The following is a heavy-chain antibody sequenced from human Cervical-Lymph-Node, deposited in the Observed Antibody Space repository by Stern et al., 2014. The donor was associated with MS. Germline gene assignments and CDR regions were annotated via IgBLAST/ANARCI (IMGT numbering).Heavy chain of an antibody. V-gene: IGHV4-59*01. CDR3: ARMGSSVVDY. J-gene: IGHJ4*02. CDR2: IYYSGST. CDR1: GGSISSYY. D-gene: IGHD1-14*01. Sequence: QLQLQESGPGLGKPSETLSLTCTVSGGSISSYYWSWIRQPPGKGLEWIGYIYYSGSTNYNPSLKSRVTISVDTSKNQFSLKLSSVTDADTAVYYCARMGSSVVDYWGQGTLVTVSS.